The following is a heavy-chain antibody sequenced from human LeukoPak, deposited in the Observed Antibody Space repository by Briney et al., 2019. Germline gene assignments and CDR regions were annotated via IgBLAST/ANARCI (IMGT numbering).Heavy chain of an antibody. Sequence: GGSLRLSCAASGFTVSSSYVSWVRQAPGKGLEWISLIYSGGNTYYADSVKGRFTISRDNSKNTLYLQMNSLRAEDTAVYYCAKDTMSQLPTFSYYGMDVWGQGTTVTVSS. CDR2: IYSGGNT. CDR1: GFTVSSSY. J-gene: IGHJ6*02. D-gene: IGHD2-2*01. CDR3: AKDTMSQLPTFSYYGMDV. V-gene: IGHV3-53*01.